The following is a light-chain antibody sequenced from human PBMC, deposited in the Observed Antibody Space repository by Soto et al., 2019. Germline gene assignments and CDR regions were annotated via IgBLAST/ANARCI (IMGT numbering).Light chain of an antibody. J-gene: IGKJ1*01. CDR2: AAS. CDR1: QGIRND. CDR3: LQYNTYPST. V-gene: IGKV1-17*01. Sequence: DIQMTQSPSSLSASVGDRVTITSRASQGIRNDLDWFQQKPGTAPDRMVYAASSLQTGIPSRYTGSGSRTEFSLTICGLQAEDFGTYYFLQYNTYPSTFGEGTKVEIK.